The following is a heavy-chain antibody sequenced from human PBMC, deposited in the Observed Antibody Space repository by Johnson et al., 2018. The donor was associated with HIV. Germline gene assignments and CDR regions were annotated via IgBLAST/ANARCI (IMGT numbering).Heavy chain of an antibody. D-gene: IGHD3-22*01. Sequence: VQLVESGGGLVQPGGSLRLSCAASGFTFSIYAMHWVRQPPGQGLEWVSGINWNGGSTGYADSVKGRFTISRDNAKNSLYLQMNSLRAEDTALYYCARDTTMIVVSDAFDIWGQGTMVTVSS. CDR2: INWNGGST. V-gene: IGHV3-20*04. J-gene: IGHJ3*02. CDR1: GFTFSIYA. CDR3: ARDTTMIVVSDAFDI.